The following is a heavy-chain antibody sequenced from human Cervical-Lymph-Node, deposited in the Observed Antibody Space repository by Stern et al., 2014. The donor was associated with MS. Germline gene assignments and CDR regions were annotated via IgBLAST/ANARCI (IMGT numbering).Heavy chain of an antibody. CDR3: ARDSTYDFWSGYFPLSDY. Sequence: VQLVESGGGLVKPGGSLRLSCAASGFTFSDYYMSWIRQAPGKGLEWVSYICCSGSTLYYADSVKGRFTISREKAKNYMYLHMNSLRGEDTAVYYCARDSTYDFWSGYFPLSDYWGQGTLVTVSS. J-gene: IGHJ4*02. CDR1: GFTFSDYY. CDR2: ICCSGSTL. D-gene: IGHD3-3*01. V-gene: IGHV3-11*01.